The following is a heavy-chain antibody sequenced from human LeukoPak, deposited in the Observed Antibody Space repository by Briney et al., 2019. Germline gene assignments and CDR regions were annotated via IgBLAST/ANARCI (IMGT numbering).Heavy chain of an antibody. CDR3: ARGTTAAAGIFDC. CDR1: GGSISSYY. Sequence: PSETLSLTCSVSGGSISSYYWSWVRQPAGKGLEWIGRIYISGSTNYNPSLNSRVTMSVDTSNNQFSLRLTSVTAADTAVYYCARGTTAAAGIFDCWGQGTLVTVSS. D-gene: IGHD6-13*01. CDR2: IYISGST. J-gene: IGHJ4*02. V-gene: IGHV4-4*07.